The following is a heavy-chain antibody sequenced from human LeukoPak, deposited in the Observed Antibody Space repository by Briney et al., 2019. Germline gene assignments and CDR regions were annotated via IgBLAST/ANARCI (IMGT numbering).Heavy chain of an antibody. J-gene: IGHJ4*02. CDR2: IWYDGSNK. D-gene: IGHD6-13*01. CDR3: ARAIKGIAAGGKDY. Sequence: GGSLRLSCAASGFTVSSNYMSWVRQAPGKGLEWVAVIWYDGSNKYYADSVKVRFTISRDNSKYTLYLQMNSLRAEDTAVYYCARAIKGIAAGGKDYWGQGTLVTVSA. CDR1: GFTVSSNY. V-gene: IGHV3-33*08.